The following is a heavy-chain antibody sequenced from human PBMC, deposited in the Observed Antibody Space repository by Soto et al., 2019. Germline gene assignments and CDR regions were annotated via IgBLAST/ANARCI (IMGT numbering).Heavy chain of an antibody. D-gene: IGHD2-15*01. CDR2: ISAYNGNT. V-gene: IGHV1-18*01. Sequence: QVQLVQSGAEVKKPGASVKVSCKASGYTFTSYGIHWVRQAPGQGLEWMGWISAYNGNTNYAQKLQGRVTMTTDTAKRPAYRELTGVRSDDTAVYYCARGGGYCSGGRCYADYWGQGTLVTVSS. CDR3: ARGGGYCSGGRCYADY. CDR1: GYTFTSYG. J-gene: IGHJ4*02.